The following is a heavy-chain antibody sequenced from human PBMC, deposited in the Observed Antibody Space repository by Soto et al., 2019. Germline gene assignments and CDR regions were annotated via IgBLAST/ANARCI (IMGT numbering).Heavy chain of an antibody. CDR1: GYTFSTYD. CDR2: MNPDSGDT. V-gene: IGHV1-8*01. Sequence: QVHLVQSGAGVRKPGASVKVSCKTSGYTFSTYDINWVRQASGQGLEWLGWMNPDSGDTGYGRKVLGRVTLTRNTATGTAYMDSISLRSEVPAIYSCARARMGTTQFTNPRAYYSAFDPWGPGTLLSVSS. D-gene: IGHD3-22*01. CDR3: ARARMGTTQFTNPRAYYSAFDP. J-gene: IGHJ5*02.